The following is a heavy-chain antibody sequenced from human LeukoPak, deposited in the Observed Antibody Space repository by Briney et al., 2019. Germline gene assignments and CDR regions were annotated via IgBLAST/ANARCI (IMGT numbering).Heavy chain of an antibody. J-gene: IGHJ6*01. D-gene: IGHD3-22*01. CDR3: ATTEKNGYYIHL. V-gene: IGHV4-59*12. CDR2: MYYSGTT. Sequence: MASETLSLTCSVSGSSMNLYSWNWIRQSPGKGLEWIAYMYYSGTTNYNPSLENRAAISLDLSRLQFSLRLNSVTAADTAVYFCATTEKNGYYIHLWGPGTTVIVSS. CDR1: GSSMNLYS.